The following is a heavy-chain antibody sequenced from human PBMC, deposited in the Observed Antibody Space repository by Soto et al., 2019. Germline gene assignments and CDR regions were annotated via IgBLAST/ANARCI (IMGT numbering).Heavy chain of an antibody. CDR1: GGSISSSSYY. D-gene: IGHD3-22*01. J-gene: IGHJ5*02. CDR2: IYYSGTT. CDR3: ARLYYYDSSGYYPTLPFDP. V-gene: IGHV4-39*01. Sequence: SETLSLTCTASGGSISSSSYYWGWIRQPPGKGLEWIGTIYYSGTTYYNPSLKSRVTISVDTSKNQFSLKLSSVTAADTAVYYCARLYYYDSSGYYPTLPFDPWGQGTLVTVSS.